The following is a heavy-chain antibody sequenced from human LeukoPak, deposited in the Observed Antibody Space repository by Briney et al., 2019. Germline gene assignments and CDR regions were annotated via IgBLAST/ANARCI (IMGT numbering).Heavy chain of an antibody. Sequence: ASVKVSCKVSGYTLTELSMHWVRQAPGKGLEWMGGFDPEDGETIYAQKFQGRVTMTTDTSTSTTYMDLRSLRSDDTAVHYCARTVGATWRWFDPWGQGTLVTVSS. CDR1: GYTLTELS. J-gene: IGHJ5*02. CDR3: ARTVGATWRWFDP. D-gene: IGHD1-26*01. CDR2: FDPEDGET. V-gene: IGHV1-24*01.